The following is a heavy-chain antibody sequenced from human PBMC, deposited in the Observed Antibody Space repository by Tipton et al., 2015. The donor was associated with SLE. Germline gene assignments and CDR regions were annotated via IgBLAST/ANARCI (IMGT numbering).Heavy chain of an antibody. J-gene: IGHJ4*02. CDR2: IFHSGTT. CDR3: ATQGSDYYDSSGLFVY. Sequence: TLSLTCTVSGYSISSGYFWGWFRQPPGKGLEWIASIFHSGTTYYNPPLKSRVTISVETSKNQFSLKLSSVTAADTAVDYCATQGSDYYDSSGLFVYWGQGTLVTVSS. D-gene: IGHD3-22*01. CDR1: GYSISSGYF. V-gene: IGHV4-38-2*02.